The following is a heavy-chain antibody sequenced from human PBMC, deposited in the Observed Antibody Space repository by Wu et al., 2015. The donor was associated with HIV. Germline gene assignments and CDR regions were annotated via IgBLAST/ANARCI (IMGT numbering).Heavy chain of an antibody. CDR2: IIPIFRSA. V-gene: IGHV1-69*12. CDR1: GGTFNNFA. J-gene: IGHJ4*02. D-gene: IGHD3-9*01. Sequence: QVQLVQSGAEVKKPRSSVKVSCKASGGTFNNFAISWVRQAPGQGLEWMGGIIPIFRSANYAQKFQGRVTITADESTSTTYMELSDLKSEDTAVYYCARGAPYDILTGYYPYFDYWGQGTLVTVSS. CDR3: ARGAPYDILTGYYPYFDY.